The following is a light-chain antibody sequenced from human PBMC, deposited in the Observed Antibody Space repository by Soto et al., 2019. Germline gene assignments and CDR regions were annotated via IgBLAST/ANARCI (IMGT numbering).Light chain of an antibody. J-gene: IGKJ1*01. Sequence: DIQVTQSPSTLSASVGDRVTITCRASQSISGWLAWYQQKPGKAPKLLIYEASNLESGVPSRFSGSGSGTEFTLTISSLQPDDFATYYCQHYYSDWTFGQGTKVDIK. CDR1: QSISGW. V-gene: IGKV1-5*01. CDR3: QHYYSDWT. CDR2: EAS.